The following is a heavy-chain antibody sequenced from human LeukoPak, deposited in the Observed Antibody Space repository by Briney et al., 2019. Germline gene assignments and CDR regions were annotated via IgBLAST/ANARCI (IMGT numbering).Heavy chain of an antibody. J-gene: IGHJ1*01. CDR2: INPNSGGT. D-gene: IGHD3-22*01. Sequence: GASVKVSCKASGYTFTGYYMHWVRQAPGQGLEWMGWINPNSGGTNYAQKFQGRVTMTRDTSISTAYMELSRLRSDDTAVYYCARGRTYYYDSSGYEVVSFQHWGQGTLVTVSS. CDR3: ARGRTYYYDSSGYEVVSFQH. V-gene: IGHV1-2*02. CDR1: GYTFTGYY.